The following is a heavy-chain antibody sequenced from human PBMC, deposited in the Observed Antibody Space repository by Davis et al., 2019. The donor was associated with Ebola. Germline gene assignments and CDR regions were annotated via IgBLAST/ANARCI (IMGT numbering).Heavy chain of an antibody. CDR2: INHSGST. Sequence: MPSETLSLTCTVSGGSISSYYWSWIRQPPGKGLEWIGEINHSGSTNYNPSLKSRVTISVDTSKNQFSLKLSSVTAADTAVYYCARVVFVAGATPSWYFDLRGRGTLVTVSP. J-gene: IGHJ2*01. CDR1: GGSISSYY. D-gene: IGHD2-15*01. V-gene: IGHV4-34*01. CDR3: ARVVFVAGATPSWYFDL.